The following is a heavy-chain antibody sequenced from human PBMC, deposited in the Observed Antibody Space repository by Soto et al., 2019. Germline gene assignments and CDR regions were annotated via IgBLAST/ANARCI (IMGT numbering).Heavy chain of an antibody. Sequence: QVQLVQSGAEVKKPGASVKVSCKASGYTFTSYDINWVRQATGQGLEWMGWMNPNSGTTGYAQKFQGRVTMTRNTSISTADMELSSLRSEDTAVYYCATGYGDYVLGYYYYGMDVWGQGTTVTVSS. J-gene: IGHJ6*02. CDR3: ATGYGDYVLGYYYYGMDV. V-gene: IGHV1-8*01. D-gene: IGHD4-17*01. CDR1: GYTFTSYD. CDR2: MNPNSGTT.